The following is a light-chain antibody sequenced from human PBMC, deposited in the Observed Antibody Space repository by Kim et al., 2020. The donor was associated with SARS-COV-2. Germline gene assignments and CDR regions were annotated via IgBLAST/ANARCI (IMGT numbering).Light chain of an antibody. Sequence: GQTATLTRPGDSRRIYYSSCDQHKPGQATIPVIYGINNRPSGIPDRSSGSKSGNSASSTISGAHADDDADYFCISRTSTANYAVFGAGTQLTVL. CDR2: GIN. CDR1: SRRIYY. J-gene: IGLJ7*01. V-gene: IGLV3-19*01. CDR3: ISRTSTANYAV.